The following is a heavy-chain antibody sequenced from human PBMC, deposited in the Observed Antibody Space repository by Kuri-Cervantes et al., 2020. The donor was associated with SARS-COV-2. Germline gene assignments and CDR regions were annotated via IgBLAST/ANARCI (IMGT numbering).Heavy chain of an antibody. V-gene: IGHV3-21*01. D-gene: IGHD1-1*01. J-gene: IGHJ3*02. Sequence: GESLKISCAASGFTFSSYSMNWVRQVPGKGLEWVSSISSSSSYIYYADSVKGRFTISRDNSKNTLYLQMNSLRAEDTAVYYCAKLSNWDDAFDIWGQGTMVTVSS. CDR1: GFTFSSYS. CDR3: AKLSNWDDAFDI. CDR2: ISSSSSYI.